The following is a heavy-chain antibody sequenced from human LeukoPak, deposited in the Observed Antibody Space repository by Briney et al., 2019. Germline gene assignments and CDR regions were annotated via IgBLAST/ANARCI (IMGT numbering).Heavy chain of an antibody. CDR1: GFTFSSYG. J-gene: IGHJ4*02. CDR2: ISYDGSNK. V-gene: IGHV3-30*18. Sequence: PGGSLRLSCAASGFTFSSYGMHWVRQAPGKGLEWVAVISYDGSNKYYADSVKGRFTISRDNSKNTLYLQMNSLRAEDTAVYYCAKDRRLYYDILTGYSFDYWGQGTLVTVSS. D-gene: IGHD3-9*01. CDR3: AKDRRLYYDILTGYSFDY.